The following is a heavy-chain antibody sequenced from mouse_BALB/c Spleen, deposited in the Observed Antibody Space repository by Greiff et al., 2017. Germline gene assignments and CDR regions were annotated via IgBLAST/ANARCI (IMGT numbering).Heavy chain of an antibody. D-gene: IGHD2-1*01. CDR2: ISTYYGDA. CDR3: ARWDYGNYLNY. J-gene: IGHJ2*01. V-gene: IGHV1S137*01. CDR1: GYTFTDYA. Sequence: VKLQESGAELVRPGVSVKISCKGSGYTFTDYAMHWVKQSHAKSLEWIGVISTYYGDASYNQKFKGKATMTVDKSSSTAYMELARLTSEDSAIYYCARWDYGNYLNYWGQGTTLTVSS.